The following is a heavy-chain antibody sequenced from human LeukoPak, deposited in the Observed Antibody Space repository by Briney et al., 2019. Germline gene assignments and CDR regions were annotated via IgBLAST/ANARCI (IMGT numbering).Heavy chain of an antibody. D-gene: IGHD2-15*01. Sequence: SETLSLTCTVSGGSISSYYWSWIRQPAGKGLEWIGRIYTSGSTNYNPSLKSRVTISVDTSKDQFSLRLSSVTAADTAVYYCARSTIAVGRYWYFDLWGRGTLFTVSS. CDR3: ARSTIAVGRYWYFDL. CDR1: GGSISSYY. J-gene: IGHJ2*01. V-gene: IGHV4-4*07. CDR2: IYTSGST.